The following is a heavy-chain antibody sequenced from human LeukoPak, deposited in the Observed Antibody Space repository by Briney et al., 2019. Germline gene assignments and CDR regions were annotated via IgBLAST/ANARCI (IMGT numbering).Heavy chain of an antibody. D-gene: IGHD5-12*01. CDR1: GYTFSSYD. V-gene: IGHV1-8*03. J-gene: IGHJ4*02. CDR3: ATYSGYAQ. Sequence: VASVKVSCKASGYTFSSYDVNWVRQATGQGLEWMGWMNPKSGNTGYAQKFQGRVTISRNTSITTAYMELSGLTSEDTAVYYCATYSGYAQWGQGTLVTVSS. CDR2: MNPKSGNT.